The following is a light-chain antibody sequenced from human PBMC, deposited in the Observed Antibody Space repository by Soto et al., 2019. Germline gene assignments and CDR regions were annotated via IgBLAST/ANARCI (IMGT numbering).Light chain of an antibody. V-gene: IGLV2-23*01. CDR3: CSYAGSSPYVV. CDR1: SSDVGSYNL. J-gene: IGLJ2*01. CDR2: EGS. Sequence: QPVLTQPASVSGSPGQSITISCTGTSSDVGSYNLVSRYQQHPGKAPKLMIYEGSKRPSGVSNRFSGSKSGNTASLTISGLQAEDEADYYCCSYAGSSPYVVFGGGTQLTVL.